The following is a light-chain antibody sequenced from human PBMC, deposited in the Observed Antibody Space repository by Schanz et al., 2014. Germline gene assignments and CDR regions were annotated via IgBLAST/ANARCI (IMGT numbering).Light chain of an antibody. J-gene: IGLJ3*02. CDR2: EVS. CDR1: SSDVGSYNR. V-gene: IGLV2-18*02. Sequence: QSALTQPPSVSGSPGQSVTISCTGTSSDVGSYNRVSWYQQPPGTAPKLMIYEVSNRPSGVRDRFSGSKSGNTASLTISGLQAEDEADYYCSSYTSSSPWVFGGGTKVTVL. CDR3: SSYTSSSPWV.